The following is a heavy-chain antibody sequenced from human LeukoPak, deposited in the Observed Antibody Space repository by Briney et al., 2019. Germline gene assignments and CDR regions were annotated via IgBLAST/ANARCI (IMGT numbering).Heavy chain of an antibody. CDR3: ASKSLVGTTESDAFDI. J-gene: IGHJ3*02. CDR1: GGTFSSYA. D-gene: IGHD1-26*01. V-gene: IGHV1-69*05. Sequence: SVEVSCKASGGTFSSYAISWVRQAPGQGLEWMGGIIPIFGTANYAQKFQGRVTITTDESTSTAYMELSSLRSEDTAVYYCASKSLVGTTESDAFDIWGEGTMVTVSS. CDR2: IIPIFGTA.